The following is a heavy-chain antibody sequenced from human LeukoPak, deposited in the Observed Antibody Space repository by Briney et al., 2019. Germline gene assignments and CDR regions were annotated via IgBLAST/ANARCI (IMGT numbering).Heavy chain of an antibody. CDR3: ARDRLQKYCSTSGCFFDY. Sequence: GGSLKLFCAASRFIFRKFALRWVRQAPGKGLECVSLISANGGATYYADSVKGRFTISRDNSKNTLYLQMNTLRAEDTAVYYCARDRLQKYCSTSGCFFDYWGQGTLVTVSS. V-gene: IGHV3-23*01. D-gene: IGHD2-2*01. CDR1: RFIFRKFA. J-gene: IGHJ4*02. CDR2: ISANGGAT.